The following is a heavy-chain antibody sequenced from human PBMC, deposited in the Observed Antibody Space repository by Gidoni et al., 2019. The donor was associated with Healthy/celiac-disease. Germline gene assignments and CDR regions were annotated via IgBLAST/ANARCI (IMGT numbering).Heavy chain of an antibody. V-gene: IGHV4-39*07. J-gene: IGHJ4*02. CDR2: IYYSGST. CDR1: GGSISSSSYY. D-gene: IGHD2-15*01. CDR3: ARDRYGRIFDY. Sequence: QLQLQESGPGLVKPSETLSLTCTVSGGSISSSSYYWGWIRQPPGKGLEWIGSIYYSGSTYSNPSLKSRVTISVDTSKNQFSLKLSSVTAADTAVYYCARDRYGRIFDYWGQGTLVTVSS.